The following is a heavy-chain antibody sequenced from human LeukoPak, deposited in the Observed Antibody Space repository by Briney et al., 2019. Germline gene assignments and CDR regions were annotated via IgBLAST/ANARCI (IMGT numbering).Heavy chain of an antibody. CDR3: TKSSGSYSFDY. D-gene: IGHD1-26*01. Sequence: QTGGSLKLSCAASGFTFSGSAMHWVRQASGKGLEWVGRIRSKANNYATVYAASVKGRFTISRDDSKNTAYLQMNSLKTEDTAVYYCTKSSGSYSFDYWGQGTLATVSS. J-gene: IGHJ4*02. CDR1: GFTFSGSA. CDR2: IRSKANNYAT. V-gene: IGHV3-73*01.